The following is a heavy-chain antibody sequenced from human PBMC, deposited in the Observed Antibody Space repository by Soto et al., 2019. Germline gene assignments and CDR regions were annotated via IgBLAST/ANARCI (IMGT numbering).Heavy chain of an antibody. CDR1: GATFSGNF. CDR2: INPDNGDT. Sequence: QVQLVQSGAEVMEPWASVKVSCKPSGATFSGNFFHCVRQAPGQGLEWMGWINPDNGDTNYAQKFQDRVTMTRDTPISTVYMHLSRLRSDAEAVYFCSRDRSGAHFQYWGQGTLVTVSS. V-gene: IGHV1-2*02. D-gene: IGHD3-10*01. CDR3: SRDRSGAHFQY. J-gene: IGHJ4*02.